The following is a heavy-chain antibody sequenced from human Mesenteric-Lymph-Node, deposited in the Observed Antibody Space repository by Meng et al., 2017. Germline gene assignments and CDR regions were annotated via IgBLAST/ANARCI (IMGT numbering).Heavy chain of an antibody. D-gene: IGHD3-3*01. CDR3: TRHPQGEDQTYYDFWSGYFSPYYYYGMDV. CDR1: GFTFSGSA. V-gene: IGHV3-73*01. Sequence: GESLKISCAASGFTFSGSAMHWVRQASGKGLEWVGRIRSKANSYATAYAASVKGRFTISRDDSKNTAYLQMNSLKTEDTAVYYCTRHPQGEDQTYYDFWSGYFSPYYYYGMDVWGQGTTVTVSS. J-gene: IGHJ6*02. CDR2: IRSKANSYAT.